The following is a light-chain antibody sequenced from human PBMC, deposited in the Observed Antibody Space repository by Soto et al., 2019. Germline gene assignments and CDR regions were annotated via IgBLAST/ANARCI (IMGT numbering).Light chain of an antibody. CDR3: QQYGSSHRT. V-gene: IGKV3-20*01. CDR2: GAS. J-gene: IGKJ1*01. CDR1: QSVSSSY. Sequence: EIVLTQSPGTLSLSPGERATLSCRASQSVSSSYLAWYQQKPGQAPRLLIYGASTRATGIPDRFSGSGSGTDFTLTISRLEPEDFAVYYCQQYGSSHRTF.